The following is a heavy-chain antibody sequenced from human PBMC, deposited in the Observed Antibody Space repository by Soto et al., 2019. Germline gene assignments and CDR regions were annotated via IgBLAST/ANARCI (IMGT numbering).Heavy chain of an antibody. CDR3: ATASIMGGTSHTFSDN. V-gene: IGHV3-15*01. CDR1: GYRLINAW. J-gene: IGHJ4*02. Sequence: EVLLVESGGDLVHPGGSLRLSCAASGYRLINAWMNWVRQAPGKGLEWIGRIKSETDGGTTDYAAPVKGRFTISRDDSKNTLYLQMNSLKTEDTAVYYCATASIMGGTSHTFSDNWGQGTLVTVSA. CDR2: IKSETDGGTT. D-gene: IGHD1-26*01.